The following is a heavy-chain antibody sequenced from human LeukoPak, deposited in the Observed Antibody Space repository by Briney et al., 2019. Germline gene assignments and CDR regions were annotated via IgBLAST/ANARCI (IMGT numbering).Heavy chain of an antibody. J-gene: IGHJ5*02. D-gene: IGHD3-22*01. CDR1: GFTFSSYA. V-gene: IGHV3-23*01. Sequence: GGSLRLSCAASGFTFSSYAMSWVCQAPGKGLEWVSAISGSGGSTYYADSVKGRFTISRDNSKNTLYLQMNSLRAEDTAVYYCAKDVYDSSGYDWFDPWGQGTLVTVSS. CDR2: ISGSGGST. CDR3: AKDVYDSSGYDWFDP.